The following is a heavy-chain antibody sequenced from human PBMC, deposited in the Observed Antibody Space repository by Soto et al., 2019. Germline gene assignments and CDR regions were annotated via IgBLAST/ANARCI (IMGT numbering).Heavy chain of an antibody. CDR3: ARKSGYNWNGGDGGGMDV. J-gene: IGHJ6*02. CDR1: GYSFTSYW. D-gene: IGHD1-1*01. V-gene: IGHV5-51*01. CDR2: IYPGDADT. Sequence: GESLKISCKGSGYSFTSYWIGWVRQMPGKGLGWMGIIYPGDADTRYSPSFQGQVTIPAAKSIITAYLQWSGLKASDTAMYYCARKSGYNWNGGDGGGMDVWGQGTTVTVSS.